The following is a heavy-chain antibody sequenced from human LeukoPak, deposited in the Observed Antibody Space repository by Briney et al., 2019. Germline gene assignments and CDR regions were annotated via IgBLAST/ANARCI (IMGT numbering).Heavy chain of an antibody. CDR1: GGSISSSSYY. J-gene: IGHJ6*03. D-gene: IGHD6-13*01. Sequence: SETLSLTCTVSGGSISSSSYYWGWIRQPPGKGLEWIGSIYYSGSTYYNPSLKSRVTISVDTSKNQFSLKLSSVTAADTAVYYCARALSEQLAYYYYYYMDVWGKGTTVTISS. CDR2: IYYSGST. CDR3: ARALSEQLAYYYYYYMDV. V-gene: IGHV4-39*07.